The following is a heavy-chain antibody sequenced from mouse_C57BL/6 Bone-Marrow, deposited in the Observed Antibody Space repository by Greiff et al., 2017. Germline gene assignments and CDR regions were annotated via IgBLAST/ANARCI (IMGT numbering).Heavy chain of an antibody. CDR2: ISSGSSTI. V-gene: IGHV5-17*01. CDR1: GFTFSDYG. CDR3: AREPYGKGWYFDV. D-gene: IGHD2-1*01. J-gene: IGHJ1*03. Sequence: EVMLVESGGGLVKPGGSLKLSCAASGFTFSDYGMHWVRQAPEKGLEWVAYISSGSSTIYYADTVKGRFTISRDNAKNTLFLQMTSLRSEDTAMYYCAREPYGKGWYFDVWGTGTTVTVSS.